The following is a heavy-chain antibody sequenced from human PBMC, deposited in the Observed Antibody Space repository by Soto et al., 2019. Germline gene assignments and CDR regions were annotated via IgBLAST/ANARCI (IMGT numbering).Heavy chain of an antibody. CDR3: ARLQAAAGDNDLTFDY. V-gene: IGHV5-10-1*01. CDR1: GYSVTNYW. Sequence: PGESLKISCKGSGYSVTNYWISWVRQMPVKGLEWMGRIDSGGSYVNYSPSFQGHVTISSDKSISTAYLQWSSLKASDTAMYYCARLQAAAGDNDLTFDYWGQGTLVTVSS. J-gene: IGHJ4*02. CDR2: IDSGGSYV. D-gene: IGHD6-13*01.